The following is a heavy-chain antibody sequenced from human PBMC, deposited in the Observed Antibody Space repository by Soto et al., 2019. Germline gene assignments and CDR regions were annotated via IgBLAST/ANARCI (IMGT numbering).Heavy chain of an antibody. D-gene: IGHD3-10*01. V-gene: IGHV1-18*01. J-gene: IGHJ4*02. Sequence: ASVKVSCKASGYTFTSYGISWVRQAPGQGLEWMGWISAYNGNTNYAQKLQERVTITRDMSTSTAYMELSSLRSEDTAVYYCAAVSQWFGEFDYWGQGTLVTVSS. CDR2: ISAYNGNT. CDR3: AAVSQWFGEFDY. CDR1: GYTFTSYG.